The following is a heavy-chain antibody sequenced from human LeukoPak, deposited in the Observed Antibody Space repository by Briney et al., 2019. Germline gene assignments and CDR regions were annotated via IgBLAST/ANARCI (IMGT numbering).Heavy chain of an antibody. J-gene: IGHJ6*03. CDR2: IYYSGST. D-gene: IGHD2-2*01. Sequence: SETLSLTCTVSGGSISSSSYYWGWIRQPPGKGLEWIGSIYYSGSTYYNPSLKSRVTISVDTSKNQFSLKLSSVTAADTAVYYCARGTSHGNYYYYMDVWGKGTTVTVSS. CDR1: GGSISSSSYY. CDR3: ARGTSHGNYYYYMDV. V-gene: IGHV4-39*07.